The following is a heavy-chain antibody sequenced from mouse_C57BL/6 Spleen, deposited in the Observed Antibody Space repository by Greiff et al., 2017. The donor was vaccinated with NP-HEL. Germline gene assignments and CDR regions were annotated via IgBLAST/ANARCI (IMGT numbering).Heavy chain of an antibody. CDR3: ARVGYYEDYAMDY. CDR1: GYTFTSYW. V-gene: IGHV1-52*01. D-gene: IGHD2-3*01. CDR2: IDPSDSEN. J-gene: IGHJ4*01. Sequence: QVQLQQPGAELVRPGSSVKLSCKASGYTFTSYWMHWVKQRPIQGLEWIGNIDPSDSENQYNQKFKDKATLNVEKSSSPSYIQLSSLTSEDSAFYYCARVGYYEDYAMDYWGQGTSVTVSS.